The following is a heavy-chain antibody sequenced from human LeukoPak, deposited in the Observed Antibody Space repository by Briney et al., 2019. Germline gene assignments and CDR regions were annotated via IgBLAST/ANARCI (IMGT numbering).Heavy chain of an antibody. Sequence: GGSLRLSCAASGFTFSSYEMNWVRQAPGMGLEWLSYISSSGSTIYYADSVEGRFTISRDNAKNSLYLQMNSLRAEDTALYYCARASGSYNPFDYWGQGTLVTVSS. V-gene: IGHV3-48*03. J-gene: IGHJ4*02. D-gene: IGHD1-26*01. CDR3: ARASGSYNPFDY. CDR2: ISSSGSTI. CDR1: GFTFSSYE.